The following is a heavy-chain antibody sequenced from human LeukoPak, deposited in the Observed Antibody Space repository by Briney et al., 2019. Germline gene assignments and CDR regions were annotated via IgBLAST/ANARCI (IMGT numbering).Heavy chain of an antibody. D-gene: IGHD6-19*01. J-gene: IGHJ4*02. V-gene: IGHV4-31*03. CDR3: ARGGGVAGTPYNPYDY. Sequence: SQTLSLTCTVSGGSISSGGYYWSWIRQHPGKGLEWIGYIYYSGSTNYNPSLKSRVTISVDTSKNQFSLKLSSVTAADTAVYYCARGGGVAGTPYNPYDYWGQGTLVTVSS. CDR2: IYYSGST. CDR1: GGSISSGGYY.